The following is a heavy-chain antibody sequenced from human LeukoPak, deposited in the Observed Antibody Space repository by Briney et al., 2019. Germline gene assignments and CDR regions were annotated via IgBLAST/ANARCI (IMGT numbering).Heavy chain of an antibody. D-gene: IGHD2-2*01. CDR1: RFIFSRYS. Sequence: GGSLRLSCAASRFIFSRYSMNWVRQAPGKGLEWVSYISDSSSYTYYADAVKGRFTIYRDNSKNTVYLEMNSLRVEDTAVYHCAKVGGFCSTTSCSYFDNWGQGTLVAVSS. CDR2: ISDSSSYT. J-gene: IGHJ4*02. V-gene: IGHV3-21*01. CDR3: AKVGGFCSTTSCSYFDN.